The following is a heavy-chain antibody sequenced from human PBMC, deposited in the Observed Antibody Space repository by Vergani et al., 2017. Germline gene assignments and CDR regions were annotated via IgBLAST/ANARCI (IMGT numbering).Heavy chain of an antibody. J-gene: IGHJ3*02. CDR3: ARAGTGGDFDDAFDI. CDR1: GGSISSGSYY. V-gene: IGHV4-61*02. CDR2: IYTSGST. Sequence: QVQLHESGPGLVKPSQTLSLTCTVSGGSISSGSYYWSWIRQPAGKGLEWIGRIYTSGSTNYNPSLKSRVTISVDTSKNQFSLKLSSVTAADTAVYYCARAGTGGDFDDAFDIWGQGTMVTVSS. D-gene: IGHD7-27*01.